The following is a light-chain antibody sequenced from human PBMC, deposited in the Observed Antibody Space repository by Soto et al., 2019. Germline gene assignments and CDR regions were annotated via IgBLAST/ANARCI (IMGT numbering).Light chain of an antibody. CDR3: ATWDDSLNGFYV. J-gene: IGLJ1*01. CDR2: RNN. CDR1: TSNIGSNY. Sequence: QSVLTQPPSASGTPGQGVTISCSGSTSNIGSNYVYWYLQLPGTAPKLLIYRNNQRPSGVPDRFSGSKSGTSASLAISGLRSDDKADYFCATWDDSLNGFYVFGTGTKVTVL. V-gene: IGLV1-47*01.